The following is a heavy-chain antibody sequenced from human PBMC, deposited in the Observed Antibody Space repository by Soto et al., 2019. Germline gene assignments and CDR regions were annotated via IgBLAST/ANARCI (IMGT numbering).Heavy chain of an antibody. CDR1: GFSFIDYS. V-gene: IGHV1-3*01. D-gene: IGHD5-12*01. Sequence: ASVKVSCKASGFSFIDYSILWVRQSPGQSLEWLGWINAGNGNTKYSHKFQDRVTITSDTSATTTYMELRSLRSEDTAVFYCARSAKKTWLPDFWGQGTLVTVSS. CDR3: ARSAKKTWLPDF. J-gene: IGHJ1*01. CDR2: INAGNGNT.